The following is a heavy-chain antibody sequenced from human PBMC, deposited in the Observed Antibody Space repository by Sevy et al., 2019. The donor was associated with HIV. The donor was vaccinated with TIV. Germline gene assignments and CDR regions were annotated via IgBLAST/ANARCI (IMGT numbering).Heavy chain of an antibody. J-gene: IGHJ4*02. Sequence: ASVKVSCKASGYTFTDYHIYWVRQAPGQGLEWVGRINPNSGGTNYAQGFQGRVTMTRDTSTAYMDLSRLTYDDTGIYYCARDSEDNRVDYWGQGTLVTVSS. CDR3: ARDSEDNRVDY. D-gene: IGHD2-15*01. CDR2: INPNSGGT. CDR1: GYTFTDYH. V-gene: IGHV1-2*05.